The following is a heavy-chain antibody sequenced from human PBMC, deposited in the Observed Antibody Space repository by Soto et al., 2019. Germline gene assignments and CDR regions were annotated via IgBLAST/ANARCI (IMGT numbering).Heavy chain of an antibody. D-gene: IGHD3-16*01. CDR1: RGSFSDYY. CDR2: INHSGST. CDR3: ARGRGEVDY. J-gene: IGHJ4*02. V-gene: IGHV4-34*01. Sequence: QVQLQQWGAGLLKPSETLSLTCAVYRGSFSDYYWNWIRQPPGKGLEWIGEINHSGSTNYNPSLKSRVTISVDTSNDQISLKLTSVTAADTAVYYCARGRGEVDYWGQGTLVTVSS.